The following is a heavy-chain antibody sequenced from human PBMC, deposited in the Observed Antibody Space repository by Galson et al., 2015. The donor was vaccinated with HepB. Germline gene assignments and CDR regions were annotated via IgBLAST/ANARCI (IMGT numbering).Heavy chain of an antibody. CDR2: ISGSGGST. J-gene: IGHJ4*02. V-gene: IGHV3-23*01. CDR1: GFTFRSYA. Sequence: SLRLSCAASGFTFRSYAMSWVRQAPGKGLEWVSAISGSGGSTYYADSVKGRFTISRDNSKNTLYLQMNSLRAEDTAVYYCAKETLLWFGERDYWGQGTLVTVSS. CDR3: AKETLLWFGERDY. D-gene: IGHD3-10*01.